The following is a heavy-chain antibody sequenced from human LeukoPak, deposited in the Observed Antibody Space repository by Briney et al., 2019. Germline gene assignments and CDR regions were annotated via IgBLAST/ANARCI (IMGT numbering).Heavy chain of an antibody. Sequence: GASVKVSCKASGATFSSYAISWVRQAPGQGLEWRGRIIPILGIANYAQKFQGRVTITADKSTSTAYMELSSLRSEDTAVYYCAIVHSFGELLSGIDYWGQGTLVTVSS. D-gene: IGHD3-10*01. CDR3: AIVHSFGELLSGIDY. CDR1: GATFSSYA. V-gene: IGHV1-69*04. CDR2: IIPILGIA. J-gene: IGHJ4*02.